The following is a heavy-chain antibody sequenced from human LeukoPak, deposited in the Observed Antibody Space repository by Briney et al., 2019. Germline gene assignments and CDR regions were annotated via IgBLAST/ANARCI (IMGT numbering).Heavy chain of an antibody. CDR1: GGSISSYY. CDR3: ARHATPGRPYFDY. V-gene: IGHV4-59*01. J-gene: IGHJ4*02. Sequence: PSETLSLTCTFSGGSISSYYWSWIRQSPGKGLEWIGYVYYSGSTTYNPSLKSRITISVDTSKNQFSLKLSSVTAADKAVYYCARHATPGRPYFDYWGQGTLVTVSS. CDR2: VYYSGST.